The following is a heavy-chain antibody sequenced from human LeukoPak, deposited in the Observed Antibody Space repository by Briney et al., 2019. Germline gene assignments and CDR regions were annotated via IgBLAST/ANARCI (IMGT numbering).Heavy chain of an antibody. V-gene: IGHV4-34*01. CDR2: INHSGST. Sequence: SETLSLTCAVYGGSFSGYYWSWIRQPPGKGLEWIGEINHSGSTNYNPSLKSRVTISVDTSKNQFSLKLSSVTAADTAVYYCARDTAVLLWSGELTSYFDYWGQGTLVTVSS. J-gene: IGHJ4*02. CDR1: GGSFSGYY. CDR3: ARDTAVLLWSGELTSYFDY. D-gene: IGHD3-10*01.